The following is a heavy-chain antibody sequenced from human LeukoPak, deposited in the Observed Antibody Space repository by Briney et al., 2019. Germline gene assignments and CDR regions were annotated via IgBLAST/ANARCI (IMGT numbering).Heavy chain of an antibody. J-gene: IGHJ4*02. D-gene: IGHD6-19*01. CDR1: GFTFSSYS. CDR3: ARNLGSSGWYLPTDY. Sequence: GGSLRLSCAASGFTFSSYSMNWVRQAPGKGLEWVSSISSSSSYIYYADLVKGRFTISRDNAKNSLYLQMNSLRAEDTAVYYCARNLGSSGWYLPTDYWGQGTLVTVSS. CDR2: ISSSSSYI. V-gene: IGHV3-21*01.